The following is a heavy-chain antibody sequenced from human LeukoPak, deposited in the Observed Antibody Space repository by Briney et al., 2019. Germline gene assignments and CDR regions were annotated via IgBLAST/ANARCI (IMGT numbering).Heavy chain of an antibody. CDR2: ISATGGNT. D-gene: IGHD6-25*01. CDR1: GFTFSSYA. CDR3: APPPARLFDM. V-gene: IGHV3-23*01. Sequence: GGSLRLSCAASGFTFSSYAMSWVRQAPGRGLECVSTISATGGNTYYADSLKGRFTVSRDNSKNTLYLQMNSLRAEDTAVYYCAPPPARLFDMWGQGTMVTVSS. J-gene: IGHJ3*02.